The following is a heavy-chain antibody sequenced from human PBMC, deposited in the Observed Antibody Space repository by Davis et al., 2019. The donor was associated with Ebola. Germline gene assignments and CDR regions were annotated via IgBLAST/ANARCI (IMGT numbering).Heavy chain of an antibody. CDR3: ARDLCGMDDY. D-gene: IGHD2-21*01. CDR1: GFTFSSYW. J-gene: IGHJ4*02. Sequence: GGSLRLSCAASGFTFSSYWMSWVRQAPGKGLEWVANIKQDGSEKYYVDSVKGRFTISRDNAKNTLYLQMDSLRAEDTAIYYCARDLCGMDDYWGPGTLVTVSS. CDR2: IKQDGSEK. V-gene: IGHV3-7*01.